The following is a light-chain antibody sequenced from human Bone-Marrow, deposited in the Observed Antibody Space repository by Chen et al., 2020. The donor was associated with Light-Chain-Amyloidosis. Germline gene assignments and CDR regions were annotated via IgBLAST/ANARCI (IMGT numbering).Light chain of an antibody. CDR3: QSADSSGTYEVI. CDR1: DLPTKY. CDR2: RDT. J-gene: IGLJ2*01. Sequence: SYELTQSPSVSVSPGQTARITGSGDDLPTKYAYWYQQKPGQAPVLVIHRDTERPSGISERFSGSSSGTTATLPISGVQAEDEADYHCQSADSSGTYEVIFGGGTKLTVL. V-gene: IGLV3-25*03.